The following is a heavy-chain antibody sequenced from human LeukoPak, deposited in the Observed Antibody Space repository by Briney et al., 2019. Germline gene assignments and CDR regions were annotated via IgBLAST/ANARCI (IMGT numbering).Heavy chain of an antibody. V-gene: IGHV4-34*01. CDR2: INHSGST. CDR3: AIEVSGYQLTMYYFDY. J-gene: IGHJ4*02. Sequence: SETLSLTCAVYGGSFSGYYWSWIRQPPGKGLEWIGEINHSGSTNYNPSLKSRVTISVDTSKNQYSLKLSSVTAADTAVYYCAIEVSGYQLTMYYFDYWGQGTLVTVSS. D-gene: IGHD2-2*01. CDR1: GGSFSGYY.